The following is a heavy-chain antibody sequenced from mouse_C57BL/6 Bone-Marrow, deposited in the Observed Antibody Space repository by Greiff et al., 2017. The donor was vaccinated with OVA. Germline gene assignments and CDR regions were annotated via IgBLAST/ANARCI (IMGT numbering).Heavy chain of an antibody. CDR2: IYPRSGNT. CDR3: AIWNYWYFDV. Sequence: VNVVESGAELARPGASVKLSCKASGYTFTSYGISWVKQRTGQGLEWIGEIYPRSGNTYYNEKFKGKATLTADKSSSTAYMELRSLTSEDSAVYFCAIWNYWYFDVWGTGTTVTVSS. CDR1: GYTFTSYG. J-gene: IGHJ1*03. V-gene: IGHV1-81*01.